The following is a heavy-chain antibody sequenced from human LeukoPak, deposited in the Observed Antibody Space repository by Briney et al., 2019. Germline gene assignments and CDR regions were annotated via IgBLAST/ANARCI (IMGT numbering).Heavy chain of an antibody. CDR1: GFTFSDYY. V-gene: IGHV3-11*06. D-gene: IGHD3-10*01. CDR2: ISSSSYT. CDR3: ARASGYPLAVFDY. J-gene: IGHJ4*01. Sequence: GGSLRLSCAASGFTFSDYYMSWIRQAPGKGLEWVSYISSSSYTNYADSVKGRFTISRDNAKNSLYLQMNSLRAEDTAVYYCARASGYPLAVFDYWGQEPWSPSPQ.